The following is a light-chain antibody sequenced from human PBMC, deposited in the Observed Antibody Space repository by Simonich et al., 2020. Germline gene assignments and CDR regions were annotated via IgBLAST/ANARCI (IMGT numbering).Light chain of an antibody. CDR3: QQYGSLLT. Sequence: AIQMTQSPSSLSASVGDRVPITCRASTGIRNDLGWYQQKPGKAPKLLIYAASSLQSGVPSRFSGSGSGTDFTLTISSLQPEDFAVYYCQQYGSLLTFGGGTKVEIK. CDR2: AAS. V-gene: IGKV1-6*01. CDR1: TGIRND. J-gene: IGKJ4*01.